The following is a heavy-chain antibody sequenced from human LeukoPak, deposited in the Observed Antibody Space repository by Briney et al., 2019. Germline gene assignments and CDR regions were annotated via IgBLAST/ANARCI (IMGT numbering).Heavy chain of an antibody. CDR1: GGSFSGFY. D-gene: IGHD1-14*01. CDR3: AGGRRAFDG. V-gene: IGHV4-34*01. CDR2: INHSGST. J-gene: IGHJ3*01. Sequence: SATLSLTCAVYGGSFSGFYWSWVRQPPGKGLEWIGEINHSGSTNYNPSLKSRVSMSVDTSKNQFSLKLSSVTAADTAVFYCAGGRRAFDGWGQGTVVTVSS.